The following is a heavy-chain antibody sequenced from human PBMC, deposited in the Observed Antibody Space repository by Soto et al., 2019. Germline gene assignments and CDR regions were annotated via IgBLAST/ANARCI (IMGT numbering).Heavy chain of an antibody. V-gene: IGHV3-30-3*01. CDR1: GFTFSSYA. Sequence: GGSLRLSCAASGFTFSSYAMHWVRQAPGKGLEWVAVISYDGSNKYYADSVKGRFTISRDNSKNTLYLQMNSLRAEDTAVYYCARDGFAYDFSSGYSYYHYGMDVWGQGTTVTVS. J-gene: IGHJ6*02. D-gene: IGHD3-3*01. CDR2: ISYDGSNK. CDR3: ARDGFAYDFSSGYSYYHYGMDV.